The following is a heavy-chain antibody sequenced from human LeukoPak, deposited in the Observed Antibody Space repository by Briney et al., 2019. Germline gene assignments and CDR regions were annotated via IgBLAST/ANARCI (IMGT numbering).Heavy chain of an antibody. CDR1: GYTFTSYG. V-gene: IGHV1-18*01. D-gene: IGHD3-3*01. CDR3: ARDRYDFWSGYQDYYYYGMDV. Sequence: ASVKVSCTASGYTFTSYGISWVRQAPGQGLEWMGWISAYNDNTNYAQKLQGRVTMTADTSTSTAYMELRSLRSDDTAVYYCARDRYDFWSGYQDYYYYGMDVWGQGTTVTVSS. CDR2: ISAYNDNT. J-gene: IGHJ6*02.